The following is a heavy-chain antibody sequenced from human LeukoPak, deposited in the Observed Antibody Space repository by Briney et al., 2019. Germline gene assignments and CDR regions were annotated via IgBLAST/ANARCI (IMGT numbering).Heavy chain of an antibody. V-gene: IGHV4-59*08. J-gene: IGHJ4*02. CDR3: ARSIAAAGTGYFDY. Sequence: SETLSLTCTVSGGSISSYYWSWIRQPPGKGLEWIGYIYYSGSTNYNPSLKSRVTISVDTSKDQFSLKLSSVTAADTAVYYCARSIAAAGTGYFDYWGQGTLVTVSS. CDR1: GGSISSYY. CDR2: IYYSGST. D-gene: IGHD6-13*01.